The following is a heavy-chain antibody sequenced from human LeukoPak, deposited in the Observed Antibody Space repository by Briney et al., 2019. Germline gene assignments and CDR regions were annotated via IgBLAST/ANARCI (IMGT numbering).Heavy chain of an antibody. D-gene: IGHD6-25*01. CDR2: IYHTGST. V-gene: IGHV4-59*01. CDR3: ARRGRNSSGWQDYL. CDR1: GGSISSYY. Sequence: SETLSLTCTVSGGSISSYYWSWIRQPPGKGLEWIANIYHTGSTNYNPSLSSRVTISIDTAKNQFSLKLTSVTAADTAVYYCARRGRNSSGWQDYLWGQGTQVTVSS. J-gene: IGHJ4*02.